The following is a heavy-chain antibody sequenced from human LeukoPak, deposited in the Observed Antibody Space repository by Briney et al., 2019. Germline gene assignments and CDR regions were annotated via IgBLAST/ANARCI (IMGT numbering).Heavy chain of an antibody. CDR1: GGAISSYY. J-gene: IGHJ3*02. CDR2: IYDIGST. Sequence: SETLSLTCTVSGGAISSYYWSWIRQPPGKGLEWIGYIYDIGSTNYNPSLKSRVTISVDTSKNQFSLKLSSVTAADTAVYYCARDRALRYFDWSREGDDAFDIWGQGTMVTVSS. D-gene: IGHD3-9*01. V-gene: IGHV4-59*01. CDR3: ARDRALRYFDWSREGDDAFDI.